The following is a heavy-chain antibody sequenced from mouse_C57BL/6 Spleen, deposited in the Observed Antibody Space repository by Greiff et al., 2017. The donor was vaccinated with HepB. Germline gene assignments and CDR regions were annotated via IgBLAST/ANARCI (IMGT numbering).Heavy chain of an antibody. Sequence: QVQLQQPGAELVKPGASVKMSCKASGYTFTSYWITWVKQRPGQGLEWIGDIYPGSGSTNYNEKFKSKATLTVDTSSSTAYMQLSSLTSEDSAVYYCASGYYGNLDWYFDVWGTGTTVTVSS. CDR3: ASGYYGNLDWYFDV. V-gene: IGHV1-55*01. CDR1: GYTFTSYW. J-gene: IGHJ1*03. D-gene: IGHD2-1*01. CDR2: IYPGSGST.